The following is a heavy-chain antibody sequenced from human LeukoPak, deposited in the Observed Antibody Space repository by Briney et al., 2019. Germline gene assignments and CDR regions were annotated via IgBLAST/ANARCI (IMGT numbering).Heavy chain of an antibody. J-gene: IGHJ4*02. CDR2: INQDGSEK. CDR3: ARDIEAPGIAFDY. D-gene: IGHD6-13*01. V-gene: IGHV3-7*03. CDR1: GFSFSSRW. Sequence: GGSLRLSCAVSGFSFSSRWMSWVRQAPGRGLEWVANINQDGSEKHYVDPVKGRFIISRDNAKNSLYLQMNSLRAEDSAVYYCARDIEAPGIAFDYWGQGSLVTVSS.